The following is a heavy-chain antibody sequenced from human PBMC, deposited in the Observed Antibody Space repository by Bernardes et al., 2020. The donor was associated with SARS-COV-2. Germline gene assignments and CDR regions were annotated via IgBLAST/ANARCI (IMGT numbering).Heavy chain of an antibody. CDR3: ARDISLCGGDCYAYNWFDP. CDR1: GFTFDDYG. J-gene: IGHJ5*02. V-gene: IGHV3-20*01. D-gene: IGHD2-21*02. Sequence: GGSLRLSCAASGFTFDDYGMSWVRQAPGKGLEWVAGINWNGGSTGYADSVKGRFTISRDNAKNSLYLKMNSLRAEDTALYHCARDISLCGGDCYAYNWFDPWRQGSLVPVSS. CDR2: INWNGGST.